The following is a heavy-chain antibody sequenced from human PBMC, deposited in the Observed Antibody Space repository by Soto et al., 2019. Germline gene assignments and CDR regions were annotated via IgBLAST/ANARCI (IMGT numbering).Heavy chain of an antibody. D-gene: IGHD5-12*01. CDR1: GGTFSSYT. CDR2: IIPILGIA. J-gene: IGHJ2*01. V-gene: IGHV1-69*08. Sequence: QVQLVQSGAEVKKPGSSVKVSCKASGGTFSSYTISWVRQAPGQGLEWMGRIIPILGIANYAQKFQGRVTITADKSTSTGYMELSSLRSEDTAVYYCAREMATIGWYFDLWGRGTLVTVSS. CDR3: AREMATIGWYFDL.